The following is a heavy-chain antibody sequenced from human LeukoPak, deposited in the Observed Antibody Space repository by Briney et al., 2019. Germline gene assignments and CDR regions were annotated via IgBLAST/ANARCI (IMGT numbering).Heavy chain of an antibody. CDR3: ATLNSFGNDY. Sequence: GGSLRLFCAASGFTFRRFWVLGLRQPPGKALVWVSRIYTGGSTTTYADSVKGRFTISRDNAKNTVYLQINSLRAEDTAVYHCATLNSFGNDYWGQGVLVTVS. CDR1: GFTFRRFW. D-gene: IGHD5-18*01. J-gene: IGHJ4*02. V-gene: IGHV3-74*01. CDR2: IYTGGSTT.